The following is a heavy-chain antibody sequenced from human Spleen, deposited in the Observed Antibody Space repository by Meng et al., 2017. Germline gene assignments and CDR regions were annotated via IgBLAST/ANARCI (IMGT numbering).Heavy chain of an antibody. J-gene: IGHJ4*02. V-gene: IGHV1-2*06. D-gene: IGHD5-12*01. CDR2: INPNSGGT. CDR3: ARDWLRGSSGLDY. Sequence: QVQMVQSGAQVKMPGASVRVSCKVSGYTFSDHYIHWLRQAPGQGLEWMGRINPNSGGTNYAQKFQGRVTMTRDTSISAAYMELIRLGSDDTAVYYCARDWLRGSSGLDYWGQGTLVTVSS. CDR1: GYTFSDHY.